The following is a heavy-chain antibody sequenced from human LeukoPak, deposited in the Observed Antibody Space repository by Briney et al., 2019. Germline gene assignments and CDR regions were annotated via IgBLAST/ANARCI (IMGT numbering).Heavy chain of an antibody. J-gene: IGHJ4*02. CDR2: VEKTGGRA. Sequence: PGGSLRLSCAASGFKFRDYAMSWVRQAPGKGLESVSTVEKTGGRAYYADSVKGRFTVSRDNSKNTLYLQMNSLRAEDTALYYCAKQQGALIQQWYFDYWGQGTLVTVSS. CDR1: GFKFRDYA. CDR3: AKQQGALIQQWYFDY. D-gene: IGHD5-18*01. V-gene: IGHV3-23*01.